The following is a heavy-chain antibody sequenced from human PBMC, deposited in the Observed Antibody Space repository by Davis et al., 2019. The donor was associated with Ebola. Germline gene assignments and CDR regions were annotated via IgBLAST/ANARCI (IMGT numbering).Heavy chain of an antibody. D-gene: IGHD2-21*02. Sequence: PGGSLRLSCAASGFTFDDYTMHWVRQAPGKGLEWVSLISWDGGSTYYADSVKGRFTISRDNAKNSLYLQMNSLRAEDMALYYCAALSRRDDYWGQGTLVTVSS. CDR1: GFTFDDYT. J-gene: IGHJ4*02. CDR2: ISWDGGST. V-gene: IGHV3-43*01. CDR3: AALSRRDDY.